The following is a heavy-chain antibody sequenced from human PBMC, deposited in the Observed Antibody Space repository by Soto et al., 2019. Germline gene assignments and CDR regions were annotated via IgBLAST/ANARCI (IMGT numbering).Heavy chain of an antibody. CDR3: AKAPRGGHYGDWYFDL. D-gene: IGHD3-10*01. J-gene: IGHJ2*01. CDR2: INGGGGGS. V-gene: IGHV3-74*01. Sequence: EVQLVESGGDIVQPGGSLRLSCAASGFSFSSSWMHWVRQAPGKGLEWVSRINGGGGGSAYAESVKGRFTISRDNAKNTLYMHMNSLRAEDTAIYCCAKAPRGGHYGDWYFDLWGRGTLVTVSS. CDR1: GFSFSSSW.